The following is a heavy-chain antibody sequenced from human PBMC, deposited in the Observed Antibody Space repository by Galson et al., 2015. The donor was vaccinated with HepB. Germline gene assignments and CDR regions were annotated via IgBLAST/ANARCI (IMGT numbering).Heavy chain of an antibody. CDR1: GFNFNTYA. D-gene: IGHD3-3*01. CDR2: INGGGGNT. Sequence: SLRLSCAASGFNFNTYAMSWVRQAPGRGLEWVSSINGGGGNTYNADSVKGRFSISRDNFRNTLFLQMNSLRVDDTAVYYCAKEPDYDFYSGKSTTFDAWGQGTLVTVSS. V-gene: IGHV3-23*01. CDR3: AKEPDYDFYSGKSTTFDA. J-gene: IGHJ4*02.